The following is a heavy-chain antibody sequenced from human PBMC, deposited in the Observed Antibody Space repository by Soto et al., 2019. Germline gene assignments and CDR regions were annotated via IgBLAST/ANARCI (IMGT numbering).Heavy chain of an antibody. J-gene: IGHJ4*02. CDR1: GFSLSTSGVG. V-gene: IGHV2-5*02. CDR2: IYWDDDK. CDR3: ANSRLGYYDSSGYYWRGDVPATYYFDY. Sequence: QITLKESGPTLVKPTQTLTLTCTFSGFSLSTSGVGVGWIRQPPGKALEWLALIYWDDDKRYSPSLKSRLTITQDTSKNPVVPTMTNIDPGDPATYYCANSRLGYYDSSGYYWRGDVPATYYFDYWGQGTLVTVSS. D-gene: IGHD3-22*01.